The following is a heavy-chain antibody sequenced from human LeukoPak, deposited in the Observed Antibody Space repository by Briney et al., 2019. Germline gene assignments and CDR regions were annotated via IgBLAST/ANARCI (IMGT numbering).Heavy chain of an antibody. CDR1: GFTFSSYW. CDR3: ARGIAAARSWFDP. CDR2: IKQDGSEK. D-gene: IGHD6-13*01. J-gene: IGHJ5*02. V-gene: IGHV3-7*01. Sequence: GGSLRLSCAASGFTFSSYWMSWVRQAPGKGLEWVANIKQDGSEKYYVDSVKGRFTISRDNAKNSLYLQMNSLRAADTAVYYCARGIAAARSWFDPWGQGTLVTVSS.